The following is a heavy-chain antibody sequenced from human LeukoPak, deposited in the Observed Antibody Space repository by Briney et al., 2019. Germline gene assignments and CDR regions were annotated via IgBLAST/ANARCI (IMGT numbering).Heavy chain of an antibody. CDR3: ARQLARRDRFDY. CDR2: IYPGDSDT. D-gene: IGHD3-3*02. CDR1: GYSFNNYW. Sequence: GESLKISCKCSGYSFNNYWIGWVRQMPGKGLEWMGIIYPGDSDTRYSPSFQGQVTVSADKSISTAYLQWSSLKASDTAMYYCARQLARRDRFDYWGQGTLVTVSS. V-gene: IGHV5-51*01. J-gene: IGHJ4*02.